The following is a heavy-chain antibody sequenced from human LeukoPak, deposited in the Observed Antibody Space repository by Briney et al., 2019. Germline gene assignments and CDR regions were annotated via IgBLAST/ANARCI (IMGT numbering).Heavy chain of an antibody. J-gene: IGHJ4*02. CDR1: GDSMSSYY. D-gene: IGHD5-18*01. CDR3: ARGVALFGYSYEG. Sequence: PSETLSLTCTVSGDSMSSYYWSWFRQPPGKGLEWIGHNFRIGHTNSNASLKSRVTISIDTSKNQFSLKLNSVTAADTAVYYCARGVALFGYSYEGWGQGTLVTVSS. V-gene: IGHV4-59*01. CDR2: NFRIGHT.